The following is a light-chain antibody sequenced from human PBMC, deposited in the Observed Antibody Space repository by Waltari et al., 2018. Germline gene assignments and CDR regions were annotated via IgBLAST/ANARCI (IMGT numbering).Light chain of an antibody. CDR1: QSVLYSSDNKNY. J-gene: IGKJ2*01. Sequence: DIVMTQSPDSLAVSLGERATINCKSSQSVLYSSDNKNYLAWYQQKPGQAPKLLIYWASTRGSGVPDRFSGSGSGTGFTLTISSLQAEDVAVYYCQQYYSTPYTFGQGTKL. CDR3: QQYYSTPYT. CDR2: WAS. V-gene: IGKV4-1*01.